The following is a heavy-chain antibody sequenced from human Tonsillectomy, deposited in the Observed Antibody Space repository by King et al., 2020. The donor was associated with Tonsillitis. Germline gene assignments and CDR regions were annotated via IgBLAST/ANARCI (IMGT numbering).Heavy chain of an antibody. D-gene: IGHD6-13*01. CDR2: IWYDGSNK. CDR1: GFTFSSYG. V-gene: IGHV3-33*01. J-gene: IGHJ4*02. Sequence: QVQLVESGGGVVQPGRSLRLSCAASGFTFSSYGMHWVRQAPGKGLEWVAVIWYDGSNKYYADSVKGRFTISRDNSKNTLYLQMNSLRAEDTAVYYCARGEIAAAAPFDYWGQGTLVTVSS. CDR3: ARGEIAAAAPFDY.